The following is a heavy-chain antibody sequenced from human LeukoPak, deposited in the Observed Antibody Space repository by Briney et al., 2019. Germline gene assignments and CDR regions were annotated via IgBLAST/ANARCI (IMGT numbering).Heavy chain of an antibody. D-gene: IGHD2-2*01. CDR3: ARPGECTSTSCYYYYYYGMDV. CDR2: INIDERIT. Sequence: GGSLRLSCAASGFSFSTQRMHWVRQAPGKGLVWVSYINIDERITGYADSVKGRFTISRDDAKNTLYLQMNSLRVEDTAVYYCARPGECTSTSCYYYYYYGMDVWGQGTTVTVSS. CDR1: GFSFSTQR. J-gene: IGHJ6*02. V-gene: IGHV3-74*01.